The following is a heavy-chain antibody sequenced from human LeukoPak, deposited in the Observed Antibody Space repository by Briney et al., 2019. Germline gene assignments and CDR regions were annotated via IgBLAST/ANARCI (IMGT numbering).Heavy chain of an antibody. J-gene: IGHJ4*02. CDR1: GGSISSHY. D-gene: IGHD4-17*01. Sequence: SETLSLTCTVSGGSISSHYWSWVRQPPGKGLEWIGYIYYSGSTNYNPSLKSRVTISVDTSKNQFSLKLSSVTAADTAVYYCARHFDDYGDFFDYWGQGTLVTVSS. CDR3: ARHFDDYGDFFDY. V-gene: IGHV4-59*08. CDR2: IYYSGST.